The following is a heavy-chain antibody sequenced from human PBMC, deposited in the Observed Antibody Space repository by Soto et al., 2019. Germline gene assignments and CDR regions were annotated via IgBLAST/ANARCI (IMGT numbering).Heavy chain of an antibody. CDR1: GFTFSSYA. Sequence: GGSLRLSCAASGFTFSSYAMHWVRQAPGKGLEYVSAISSNGGSTYYADSVKGRFTISRDNSKNTLYLQMNSLRAEDTAVYYCAKGLAYCGGDCYSHFDLWGRGTLVTVSS. J-gene: IGHJ2*01. CDR3: AKGLAYCGGDCYSHFDL. V-gene: IGHV3-64*04. CDR2: ISSNGGST. D-gene: IGHD2-21*02.